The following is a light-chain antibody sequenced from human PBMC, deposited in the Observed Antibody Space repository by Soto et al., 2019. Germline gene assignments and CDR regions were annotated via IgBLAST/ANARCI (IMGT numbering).Light chain of an antibody. V-gene: IGLV1-40*01. J-gene: IGLJ1*01. CDR2: GNS. Sequence: QSVLTQPPSVSGAPGQRVTISCTRSSSNIGAGYDVHWYQQLPGTAPKLLIYGNSNRPSGVPDRFSGSKSGTSASLAITGLQAEDEADYYCQSYDSRLSGDVFGTGTKLTAL. CDR3: QSYDSRLSGDV. CDR1: SSNIGAGYD.